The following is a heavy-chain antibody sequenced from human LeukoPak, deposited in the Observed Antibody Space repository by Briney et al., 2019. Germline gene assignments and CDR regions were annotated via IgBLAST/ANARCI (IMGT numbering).Heavy chain of an antibody. V-gene: IGHV3-48*03. D-gene: IGHD2-8*01. Sequence: GGSLRLSCAASEFTFSHFDMTWVRQAPGKGLEWLSYISSAGTSTYFTDSVKGRFTISRDNAKNSLYLQMNSLRAEDTGVYYCARNYFTNYPGYFDHWGQGTLVTVSS. CDR3: ARNYFTNYPGYFDH. J-gene: IGHJ4*02. CDR1: EFTFSHFD. CDR2: ISSAGTST.